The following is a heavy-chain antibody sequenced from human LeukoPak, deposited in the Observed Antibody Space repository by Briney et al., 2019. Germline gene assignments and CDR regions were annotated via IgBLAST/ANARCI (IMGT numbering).Heavy chain of an antibody. V-gene: IGHV3-21*01. CDR3: ARDPEVDTAMVLFDY. D-gene: IGHD5-18*01. J-gene: IGHJ4*02. CDR2: ISSSSSYI. CDR1: GFTFSSYS. Sequence: NPGGSLRLSCAASGFTFSSYSMNWVRQAPGKGLEWVSSISSSSSYIYYADSVKGRFTISRDNAKNSLYLQMNSLRAEDTAVYYCARDPEVDTAMVLFDYWGQGTQVTVSS.